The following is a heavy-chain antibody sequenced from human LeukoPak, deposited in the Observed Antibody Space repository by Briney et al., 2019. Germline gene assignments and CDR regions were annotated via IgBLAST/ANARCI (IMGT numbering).Heavy chain of an antibody. Sequence: PGRSLRLSCAASGFPFTSYSMHWVRQAPGKGLEWVGVVLYDGSMQYYADSVKGRFTISRDNSKNTLYLQMNSLRAEDTAVYYCAKSGVLWFGELLSWFDRWGQGTLVTVSS. CDR3: AKSGVLWFGELLSWFDR. V-gene: IGHV3-30*04. CDR2: VLYDGSMQ. CDR1: GFPFTSYS. J-gene: IGHJ5*01. D-gene: IGHD3-10*01.